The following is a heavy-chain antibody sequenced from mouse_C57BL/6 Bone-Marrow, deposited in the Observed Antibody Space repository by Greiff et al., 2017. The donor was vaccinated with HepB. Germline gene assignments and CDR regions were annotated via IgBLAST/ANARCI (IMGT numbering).Heavy chain of an antibody. CDR2: IDPETGGT. CDR1: GYTFTDYE. Sequence: QVQLQQSGAELVRPGASVTLSCKASGYTFTDYEMHWVKQTPVHGLEWIGAIDPETGGTAYNQKFKGKAILTADKSSSTAYMELRSLTSEDSAVYYCTRRSTMITTCGYYFDYWGQGTTLTVSS. CDR3: TRRSTMITTCGYYFDY. D-gene: IGHD2-4*01. J-gene: IGHJ2*01. V-gene: IGHV1-15*01.